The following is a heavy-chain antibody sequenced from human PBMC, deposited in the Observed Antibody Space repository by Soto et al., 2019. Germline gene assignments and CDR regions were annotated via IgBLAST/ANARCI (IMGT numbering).Heavy chain of an antibody. CDR2: INHSGGT. D-gene: IGHD3-10*01. Sequence: SETLSLTCAVYGGSFSGYYWSWIRQPPGKGLEWIGEINHSGGTNYNPSLKSRVTISVDTSKNQFSLKLSSVTAADTAVYYCARGGGYNWFDPWGQGTLVTVSS. V-gene: IGHV4-34*01. CDR1: GGSFSGYY. J-gene: IGHJ5*02. CDR3: ARGGGYNWFDP.